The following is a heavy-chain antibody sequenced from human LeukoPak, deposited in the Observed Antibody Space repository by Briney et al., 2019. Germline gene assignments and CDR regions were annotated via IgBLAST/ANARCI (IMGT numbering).Heavy chain of an antibody. D-gene: IGHD6-13*01. V-gene: IGHV3-23*01. CDR3: AKVIDSSSWYYFDY. CDR2: ISGSGGST. CDR1: GFTFSSYS. J-gene: IGHJ4*02. Sequence: GGSLRLSCAASGFTFSSYSMNWVRQAPGKGLEWVSAISGSGGSTYYADSVKGRFTISRDNSKNTLYLQMNSLRAEDTAVYYCAKVIDSSSWYYFDYWGQGTLVTVSS.